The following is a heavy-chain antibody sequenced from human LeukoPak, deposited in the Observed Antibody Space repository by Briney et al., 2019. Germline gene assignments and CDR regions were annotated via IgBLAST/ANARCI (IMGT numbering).Heavy chain of an antibody. CDR1: GGTFSSYA. V-gene: IGHV1-46*01. Sequence: GASVKVSCKASGGTFSSYAISWVRQAPGQGLEWMGIINPSGGSTSYAQKFQGRVTMTRDMSTSTVYMELSSLRSEDTAVYYCARDPQLGVVGGYFDLWGRGTLVTVSS. J-gene: IGHJ2*01. CDR2: INPSGGST. CDR3: ARDPQLGVVGGYFDL. D-gene: IGHD7-27*01.